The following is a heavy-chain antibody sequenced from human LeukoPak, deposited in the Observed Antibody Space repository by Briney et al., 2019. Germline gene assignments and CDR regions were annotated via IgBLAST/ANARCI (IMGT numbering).Heavy chain of an antibody. Sequence: ASVKVSCKASGYTFTGYYMHWVRQAPGQGLEWMGIINPSGGSTSYAQKFQGRVTMTRDTSTSTVYMELSSLRSEDTAVYYCARENIVVGPTDYWGQGTLVTVSS. V-gene: IGHV1-46*01. CDR3: ARENIVVGPTDY. CDR2: INPSGGST. J-gene: IGHJ4*02. D-gene: IGHD2-2*01. CDR1: GYTFTGYY.